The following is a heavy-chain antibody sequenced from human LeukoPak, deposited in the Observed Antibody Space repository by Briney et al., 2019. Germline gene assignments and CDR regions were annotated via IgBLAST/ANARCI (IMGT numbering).Heavy chain of an antibody. D-gene: IGHD2-2*02. CDR2: IYTSGST. CDR3: ARDGCSSTSCYTYEYFQH. Sequence: SETLSLTCTVTGGSISSYYWSWIRQPAGKGLEWIGRIYTSGSTNYNPSLKSRVTMSVDTSKNQFSLKLSSVTAADTAVYYCARDGCSSTSCYTYEYFQHWGQGTLVTVSS. V-gene: IGHV4-4*07. J-gene: IGHJ1*01. CDR1: GGSISSYY.